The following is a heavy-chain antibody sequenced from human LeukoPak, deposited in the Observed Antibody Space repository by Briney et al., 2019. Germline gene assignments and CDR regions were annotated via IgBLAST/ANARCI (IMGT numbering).Heavy chain of an antibody. CDR2: IIPIFGTA. CDR3: ARTRDYDSWSGYYPPYYYYGMDV. V-gene: IGHV1-69*13. D-gene: IGHD3-3*01. CDR1: GGTFSSYA. J-gene: IGHJ6*02. Sequence: SVKVSCKASGGTFSSYAISWVRQAPGQGLEWMGGIIPIFGTANYAQKFQGRVTITADESTSTAYMELSSLRSEDTAVYYCARTRDYDSWSGYYPPYYYYGMDVWGQGTTVTVSS.